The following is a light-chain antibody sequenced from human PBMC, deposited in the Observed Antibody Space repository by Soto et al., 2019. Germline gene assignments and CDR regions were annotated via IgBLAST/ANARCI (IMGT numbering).Light chain of an antibody. J-gene: IGKJ4*01. Sequence: DVQMTQSPSSLSAAVGDRVTITCQASHDISDYLTWYQHKPGEAPKLLIYDASKLAAGVPSRFSGRGSGTDFTFSISSLQPEDIATYYCQQYDNVPLTFGGGTKVEIK. CDR2: DAS. V-gene: IGKV1-33*01. CDR3: QQYDNVPLT. CDR1: HDISDY.